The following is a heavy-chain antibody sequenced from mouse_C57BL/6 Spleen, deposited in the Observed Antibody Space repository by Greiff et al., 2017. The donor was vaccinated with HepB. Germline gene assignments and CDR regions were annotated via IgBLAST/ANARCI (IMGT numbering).Heavy chain of an antibody. CDR1: GYSITSGYD. CDR2: ISYSGST. CDR3: ARTGDYPWFAY. J-gene: IGHJ3*01. D-gene: IGHD2-4*01. V-gene: IGHV3-1*01. Sequence: VQLQQSGPGMVKPSQSLSLTCTVTGYSITSGYDWHWIRHFPGNKLEWMGYISYSGSTNYNPSLKSRISITHDTSKNHFFLKLNSVTTEDTATYYCARTGDYPWFAYWGQGTLVTVSA.